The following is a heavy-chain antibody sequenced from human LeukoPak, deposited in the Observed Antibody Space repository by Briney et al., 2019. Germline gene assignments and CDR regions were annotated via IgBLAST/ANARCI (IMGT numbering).Heavy chain of an antibody. CDR2: INSYNGNT. CDR3: ARDRPTAMESSFYFYGMDV. CDR1: GYTFTSYG. J-gene: IGHJ6*02. V-gene: IGHV1-18*01. D-gene: IGHD5-18*01. Sequence: ASVTVSCKASGYTFTSYGISWVRQAPGQGLEWMGWINSYNGNTNYAQKLQGRVTMTTDTSTSTAYMEVRSLRSDDTAVFYCARDRPTAMESSFYFYGMDVWGQGTTVTVSS.